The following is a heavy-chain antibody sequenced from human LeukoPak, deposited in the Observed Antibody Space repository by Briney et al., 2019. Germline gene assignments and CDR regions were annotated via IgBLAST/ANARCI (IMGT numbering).Heavy chain of an antibody. CDR3: ARAPPEKCSGGSCYSLDY. D-gene: IGHD2-15*01. V-gene: IGHV3-53*01. J-gene: IGHJ4*02. Sequence: PGGSLRLSCVASGFTFSNNYMSWVRQAPGKGLEWVSVNYSGGTTYYADSVKGRFTISRDNSNNTLYLQMNSLRAEDTAVYYCARAPPEKCSGGSCYSLDYWGQGTLVTVSS. CDR2: NYSGGTT. CDR1: GFTFSNNY.